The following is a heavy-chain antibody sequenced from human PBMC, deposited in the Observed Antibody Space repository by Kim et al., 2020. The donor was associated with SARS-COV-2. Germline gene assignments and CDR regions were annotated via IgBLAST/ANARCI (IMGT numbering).Heavy chain of an antibody. Sequence: ASVKDSCKASGYTFTTYAIQWVRQAPGQGLEWLGWINPTRGNTKYSDTFQGRITITRDTSARTAYMELSSLRPEDTAVYYCARSVAIMPPGMDVWGQGTT. V-gene: IGHV1-3*01. CDR3: ARSVAIMPPGMDV. CDR2: INPTRGNT. D-gene: IGHD2-21*01. CDR1: GYTFTTYA. J-gene: IGHJ6*02.